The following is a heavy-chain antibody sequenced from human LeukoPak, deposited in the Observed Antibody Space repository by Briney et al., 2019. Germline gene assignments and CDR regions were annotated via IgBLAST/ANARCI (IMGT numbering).Heavy chain of an antibody. CDR3: ARDLASSGWYGWGY. CDR1: GGSISSYY. V-gene: IGHV4-59*01. Sequence: SETLSLTCTVSGGSISSYYWSWIRQPPGKGLEWIGYIYYSGSTNYNPSLKSRVTISVDTSRNQFSLKLSSVTAADTAVYYCARDLASSGWYGWGYWGQGTLVTVSS. D-gene: IGHD6-19*01. J-gene: IGHJ4*02. CDR2: IYYSGST.